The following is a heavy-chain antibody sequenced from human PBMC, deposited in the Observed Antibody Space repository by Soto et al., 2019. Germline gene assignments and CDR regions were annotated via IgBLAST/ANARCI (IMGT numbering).Heavy chain of an antibody. CDR2: INTGNGNT. V-gene: IGHV1-3*04. Sequence: ASVKVSCKASGYTFTNYAIHWVRQAPGQRLEWMRWINTGNGNTKCSQKFQDRVTITRDTSATTAYMELSSLRSEDTAVYYCTRGVVVEVAATGAEYFHHWGQGTLVTVSS. J-gene: IGHJ1*01. CDR3: TRGVVVEVAATGAEYFHH. D-gene: IGHD2-15*01. CDR1: GYTFTNYA.